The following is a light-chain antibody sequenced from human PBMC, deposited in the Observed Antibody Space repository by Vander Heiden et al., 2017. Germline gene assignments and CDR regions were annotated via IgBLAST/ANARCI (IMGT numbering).Light chain of an antibody. CDR3: QQRSNGPPYT. CDR1: QSVSSY. CDR2: DAS. J-gene: IGKJ2*01. V-gene: IGKV3-11*01. Sequence: EIVLTQSPATLSLSPGERATLSCRASQSVSSYLAWYQQKPGQAPRLLIDDASNRATGIPARFSGSGSGTDFTLTISSLEPEDFAVYYCQQRSNGPPYTFGQGTKLEIK.